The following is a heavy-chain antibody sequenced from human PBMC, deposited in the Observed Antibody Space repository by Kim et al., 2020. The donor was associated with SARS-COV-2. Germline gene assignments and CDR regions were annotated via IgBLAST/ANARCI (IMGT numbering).Heavy chain of an antibody. CDR1: GFTFTSSA. CDR2: IVVGCGNT. CDR3: AAGEVNSDYYYYFDV. D-gene: IGHD1-26*01. Sequence: SVKVSCKASGFTFTSSAVQWVRQARGQRLEWIGWIVVGCGNTNYAQKFQERVTITTDVSTSTAYMELSSLRSEDTAVYYCAAGEVNSDYYYYFDVWGQGTTVTVSS. V-gene: IGHV1-58*01. J-gene: IGHJ6*03.